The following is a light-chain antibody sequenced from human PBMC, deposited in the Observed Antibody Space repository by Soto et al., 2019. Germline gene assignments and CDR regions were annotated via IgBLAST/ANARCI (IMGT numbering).Light chain of an antibody. CDR2: DAS. V-gene: IGKV1-5*01. J-gene: IGKJ1*01. Sequence: DIQMTQSPSTLSASLGDRVTVTCRASQTIGSWLAWYQQKPGRAPKLLIYDASSLESGVPSRFRGSGSGTEFTLTISSLQPDDFATYYCQQYNSYSPTFGQGTKVDIK. CDR3: QQYNSYSPT. CDR1: QTIGSW.